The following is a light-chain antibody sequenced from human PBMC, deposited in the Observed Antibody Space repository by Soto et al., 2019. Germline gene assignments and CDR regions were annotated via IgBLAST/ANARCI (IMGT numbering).Light chain of an antibody. V-gene: IGLV2-14*01. J-gene: IGLJ2*01. CDR3: SSYTSSSTLEGVV. CDR1: SSDVGGYSY. CDR2: DVS. Sequence: QSALTQPASVSGSPGQSITISCTGTSSDVGGYSYVSWYQQHPGKAPKLMIYDVSNRPSGVSNRFSGSKSGNTAFLTISGLQAEDEADYYCSSYTSSSTLEGVVFGGGTKVTVL.